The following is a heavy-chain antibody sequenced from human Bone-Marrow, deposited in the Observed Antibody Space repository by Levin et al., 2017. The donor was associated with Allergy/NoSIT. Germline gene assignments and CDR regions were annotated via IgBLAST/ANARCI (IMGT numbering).Heavy chain of an antibody. CDR1: GFTFSSYW. CDR3: ARATLWFGELINDY. V-gene: IGHV3-7*04. CDR2: IKQDGSEK. J-gene: IGHJ4*02. Sequence: LSLTCAASGFTFSSYWMSWVRQAPGKGLEWVANIKQDGSEKYYVDSVKGRFTISRDNAKNSLYLQMNSLRAEDTAVYYCARATLWFGELINDYWGQGTLVTVSS. D-gene: IGHD3-10*01.